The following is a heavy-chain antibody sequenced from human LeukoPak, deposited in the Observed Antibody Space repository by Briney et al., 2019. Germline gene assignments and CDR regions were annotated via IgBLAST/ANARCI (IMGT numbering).Heavy chain of an antibody. D-gene: IGHD3-3*01. J-gene: IGHJ5*02. Sequence: GASVKVSCKASGYTFTSYGISWVRQAPGQGLEWMGWISAYNGNTNYAQKLQGRVTMTTDTSTSTAYMELRSLRSDDTAVYYCARGGPTYYDFWSGYFPIDPWGRGTLVTVSS. CDR3: ARGGPTYYDFWSGYFPIDP. V-gene: IGHV1-18*01. CDR1: GYTFTSYG. CDR2: ISAYNGNT.